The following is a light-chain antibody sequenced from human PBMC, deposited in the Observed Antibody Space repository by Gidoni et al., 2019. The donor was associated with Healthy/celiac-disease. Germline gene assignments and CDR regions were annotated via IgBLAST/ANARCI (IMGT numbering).Light chain of an antibody. V-gene: IGKV3-11*01. CDR3: QQRSNWPPMFT. CDR2: DSS. CDR1: PRVSSY. Sequence: EIVLTQSPATLSLSPGERATISCRASPRVSSYLAWYQQKPDQAPRLLIYDSSNRATGIPARFSGSGSGTDFTLTISSLEPEDFAVYYCQQRSNWPPMFTLGQGTKLEIK. J-gene: IGKJ2*01.